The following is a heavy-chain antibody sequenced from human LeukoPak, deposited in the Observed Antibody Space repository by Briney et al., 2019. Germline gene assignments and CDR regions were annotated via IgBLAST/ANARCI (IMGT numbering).Heavy chain of an antibody. Sequence: PGRSLRLSCAASGFTFSSYGMHWVRQAPGKGLEWVAVISYDGSNKYYADSVKGRFTISRDNSKNTLYLQMNSLRGEDTAVYYCAKLTRGYCSSTACPNWFDPWGQGTLVTVSS. CDR3: AKLTRGYCSSTACPNWFDP. J-gene: IGHJ5*02. CDR1: GFTFSSYG. CDR2: ISYDGSNK. D-gene: IGHD2-2*01. V-gene: IGHV3-30*18.